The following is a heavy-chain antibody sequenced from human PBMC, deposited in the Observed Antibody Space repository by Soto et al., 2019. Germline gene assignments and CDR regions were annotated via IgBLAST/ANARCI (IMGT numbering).Heavy chain of an antibody. Sequence: SETLSLTCTVSGGSISSYYWSWIRQPPGKGLEWIGYIYYSGSTNYDPSLKSRVTISVDTSKNQFSLKLSSVTAADTAVYYCARVGYYDSSGDLTYFFDYWGQGTLVTVSS. CDR3: ARVGYYDSSGDLTYFFDY. D-gene: IGHD3-22*01. CDR1: GGSISSYY. CDR2: IYYSGST. V-gene: IGHV4-59*01. J-gene: IGHJ4*02.